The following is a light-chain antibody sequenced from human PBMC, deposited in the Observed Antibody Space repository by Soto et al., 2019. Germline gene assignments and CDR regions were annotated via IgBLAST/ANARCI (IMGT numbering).Light chain of an antibody. CDR2: DAS. CDR3: HKRQYWPPIT. J-gene: IGKJ5*01. V-gene: IGKV3-11*01. Sequence: ELVLTQSPGTLSLSQGERATLSCRASQSVSSYLAWYQQKPGQAPRLLIYDASTRATGIPDRFSGSESGTDFTLTISRLEPEDFAVYYCHKRQYWPPITVGQGTRLEIK. CDR1: QSVSSY.